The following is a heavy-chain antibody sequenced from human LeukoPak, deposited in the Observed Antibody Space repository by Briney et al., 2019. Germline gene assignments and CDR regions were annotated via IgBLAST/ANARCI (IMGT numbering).Heavy chain of an antibody. CDR3: ARPYSSSQRWDY. CDR1: VFTFSNND. D-gene: IGHD6-13*01. CDR2: ISGSGGST. Sequence: GGSLRLSGTVSVFTFSNNDMSWVRQAPGKGLEWVSAISGSGGSTYYADSVKGRFTISRDNSKNTVYLGMNSLRDEDTAVYYCARPYSSSQRWDYWGQGALVTVSS. V-gene: IGHV3-23*01. J-gene: IGHJ4*02.